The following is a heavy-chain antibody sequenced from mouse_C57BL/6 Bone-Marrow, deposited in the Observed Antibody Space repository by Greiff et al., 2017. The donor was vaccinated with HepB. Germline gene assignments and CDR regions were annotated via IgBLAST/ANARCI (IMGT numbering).Heavy chain of an antibody. V-gene: IGHV14-1*01. CDR3: TPPYYYGSRGPFDV. Sequence: EVQLQQSGAELVRPGASVKLSCTASGFNIKDYYMHWVKQRPEQGLEWIGRIDPEDGDTEYAPKFQGKATLTADTSSNTAYLQLSSLTSEDTAVYYCTPPYYYGSRGPFDVWGTGTTVTVSS. CDR1: GFNIKDYY. J-gene: IGHJ1*03. D-gene: IGHD1-1*01. CDR2: IDPEDGDT.